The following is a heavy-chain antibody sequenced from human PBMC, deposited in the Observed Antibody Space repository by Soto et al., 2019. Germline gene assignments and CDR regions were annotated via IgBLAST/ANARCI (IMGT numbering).Heavy chain of an antibody. D-gene: IGHD3-10*01. J-gene: IGHJ4*02. CDR2: IGTAGDT. V-gene: IGHV3-13*04. Sequence: EVQLVESGGGLVQPGGSLRLSCAASGFTLSNYDMHWVRQGTGKGLEWVSVIGTAGDTYYPGSVKGRFTISRENAKNSFYLQMNSLRAGDTAVYYCARSRGADFDYWGQGTLVTVSS. CDR3: ARSRGADFDY. CDR1: GFTLSNYD.